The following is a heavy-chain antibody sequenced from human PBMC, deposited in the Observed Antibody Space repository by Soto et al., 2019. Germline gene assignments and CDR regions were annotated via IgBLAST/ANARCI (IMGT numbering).Heavy chain of an antibody. CDR2: IKQDGSEK. J-gene: IGHJ6*02. D-gene: IGHD5-18*01. V-gene: IGHV3-7*01. Sequence: EVQLVESGGGLVQPGGSLRLSCAASGFTFSSYWMSWVRQAPGKGLEWVANIKQDGSEKYYVDSVKGRFTISRDNAKNSLYLQMNSLRAEDTAVYYCAREPEYSYAIYGMDVWGQGTTVTVSS. CDR1: GFTFSSYW. CDR3: AREPEYSYAIYGMDV.